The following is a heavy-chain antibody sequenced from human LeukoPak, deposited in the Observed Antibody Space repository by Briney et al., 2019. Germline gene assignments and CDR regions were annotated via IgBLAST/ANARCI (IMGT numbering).Heavy chain of an antibody. V-gene: IGHV4-31*03. CDR3: ASDARSCGGDCYAWFDP. J-gene: IGHJ5*02. CDR2: IYDSGST. Sequence: SETLSLTCTVSGGSISSGGYYWSWIRQHPGKGLEWIGYIYDSGSTYYNPSLKSRVTISVDTSKNQFSLKLRSVTAADTAVYYCASDARSCGGDCYAWFDPWGQGTLVTVSS. D-gene: IGHD2-21*02. CDR1: GGSISSGGYY.